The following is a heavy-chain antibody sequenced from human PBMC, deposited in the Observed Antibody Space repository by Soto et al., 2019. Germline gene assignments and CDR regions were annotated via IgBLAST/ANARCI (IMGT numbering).Heavy chain of an antibody. CDR3: ARDMMAYDSSGYYYGSYYYYGMDV. CDR2: IYSGGST. Sequence: PGGSLRLSCAASGFTVSSNYMSWVRQAPGKGLEWVSVIYSGGSTYYADSVKGRFTISRHNSKNTLYLQMNSLRAEDTAVYYCARDMMAYDSSGYYYGSYYYYGMDVWGQGTTVTVSS. J-gene: IGHJ6*02. D-gene: IGHD3-22*01. CDR1: GFTVSSNY. V-gene: IGHV3-53*04.